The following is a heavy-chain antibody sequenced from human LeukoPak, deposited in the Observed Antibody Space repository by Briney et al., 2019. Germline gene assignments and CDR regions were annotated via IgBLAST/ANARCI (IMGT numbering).Heavy chain of an antibody. Sequence: PGGSLRLSCAASGFTFCSYAMHWVRQAPGKGLEWVAVISYDGSNKYYADSVKGRFTISRDNSKNTLYLQMNSLRAEDTAVYYCAKDHGLWFGGTRGKRNYFDYWGQGTLVTVSS. CDR1: GFTFCSYA. CDR2: ISYDGSNK. CDR3: AKDHGLWFGGTRGKRNYFDY. D-gene: IGHD3-10*01. V-gene: IGHV3-30-3*01. J-gene: IGHJ4*02.